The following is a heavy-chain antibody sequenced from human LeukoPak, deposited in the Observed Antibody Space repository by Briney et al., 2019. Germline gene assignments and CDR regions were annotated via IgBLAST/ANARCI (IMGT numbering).Heavy chain of an antibody. CDR3: ARAEFYGDYLSTYDY. V-gene: IGHV3-53*01. D-gene: IGHD4-17*01. CDR1: GFTVSSNY. J-gene: IGHJ4*02. CDR2: IYSGGST. Sequence: PGGSLRLSCAASGFTVSSNYMSWARQAPGKGLEWVSVIYSGGSTYYADSVKGRFTISRDNSKNTLYLQMNSLRAEDTAVYYCARAEFYGDYLSTYDYWGQGTLVTVSS.